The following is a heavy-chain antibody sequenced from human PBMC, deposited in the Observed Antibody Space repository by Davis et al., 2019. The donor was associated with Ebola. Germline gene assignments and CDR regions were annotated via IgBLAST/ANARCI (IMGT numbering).Heavy chain of an antibody. Sequence: GESLKISCETSGFIFRNYVMSWVRQAPGKGLEWVSTFGTGGDTYYADSVKGRFAISRDNSRGTLYLQMNSLRVEDSAIYYCVKSGLSFGVVKYHYGMDVWGKGTTVTVSS. D-gene: IGHD3-3*01. CDR1: GFIFRNYV. V-gene: IGHV3-23*01. CDR3: VKSGLSFGVVKYHYGMDV. CDR2: FGTGGDT. J-gene: IGHJ6*04.